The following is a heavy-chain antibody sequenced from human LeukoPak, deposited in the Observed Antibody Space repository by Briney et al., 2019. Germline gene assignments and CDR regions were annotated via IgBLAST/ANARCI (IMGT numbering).Heavy chain of an antibody. CDR1: GFTFSSYA. CDR2: ISGDGGST. J-gene: IGHJ4*02. CDR3: AKDFELWLPLYYFDY. V-gene: IGHV3-43*02. D-gene: IGHD5-18*01. Sequence: GGSLRLSCAASGFTFSSYAMSWVRQAPGKGLEWVSLISGDGGSTYYADSVKGRFTISRDNSKNSLYLQMNSLRTEDTALYYCAKDFELWLPLYYFDYWGQGTLVTVSS.